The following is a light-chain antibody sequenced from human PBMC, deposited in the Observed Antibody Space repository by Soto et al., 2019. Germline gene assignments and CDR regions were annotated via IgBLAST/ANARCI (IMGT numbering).Light chain of an antibody. CDR2: RAS. J-gene: IGKJ1*01. V-gene: IGKV1-6*01. CDR3: LQDYNYPWT. Sequence: QMTQSPSTLSGSVGDIVTINCRASQGIRNNLGWYQQKPGKAPQLLIYRASSLQSGVPSRFSGSGSGTDFTLTISSLQPEDFATYYCLQDYNYPWTFGRGTKVDIK. CDR1: QGIRNN.